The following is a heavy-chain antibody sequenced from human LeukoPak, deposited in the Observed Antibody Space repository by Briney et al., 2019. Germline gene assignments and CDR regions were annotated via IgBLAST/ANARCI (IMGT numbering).Heavy chain of an antibody. CDR2: IIRDRSST. J-gene: IGHJ4*02. D-gene: IGHD3-10*01. CDR1: GFTFTSYW. V-gene: IGHV3-74*01. Sequence: GWSLRLSCAASGFTFTSYWMHWVRQAPGKGLVWVSRIIRDRSSTSYADSVKGRFTVSRDNARNTLDLQLNSLRAEDTAVYYCARGMGPDSGSGSFYRGLMDYWGQGTLVTV. CDR3: ARGMGPDSGSGSFYRGLMDY.